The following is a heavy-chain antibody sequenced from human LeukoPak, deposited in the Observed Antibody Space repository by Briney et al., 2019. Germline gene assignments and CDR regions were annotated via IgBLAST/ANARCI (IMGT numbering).Heavy chain of an antibody. CDR3: ARYSSLRGGRDY. D-gene: IGHD6-13*01. J-gene: IGHJ4*02. CDR1: GGSFSGYY. Sequence: SETLSLTCAVYGGSFSGYYWSWIRQPPGKGLEWIGEINHSGSTNYNPSLESRVTISVDTSKNQFSLKLSSVTAADTAVYYCARYSSLRGGRDYWGQGTLVTVSS. V-gene: IGHV4-34*01. CDR2: INHSGST.